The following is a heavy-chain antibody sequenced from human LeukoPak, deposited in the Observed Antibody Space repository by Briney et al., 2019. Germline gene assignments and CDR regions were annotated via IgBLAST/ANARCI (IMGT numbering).Heavy chain of an antibody. V-gene: IGHV1-69*13. D-gene: IGHD2-2*01. J-gene: IGHJ4*02. CDR2: IIPIFGTA. CDR1: GGTFSSYA. CDR3: AKQHLVVVPAALDY. Sequence: ASVKVSCKASGGTFSSYAISWVRQAPGQGLEWMGGIIPIFGTANYAQKFQGRVTITADESTSTAYMELSSLRAEDTAVYYCAKQHLVVVPAALDYWGQGTLVTVSS.